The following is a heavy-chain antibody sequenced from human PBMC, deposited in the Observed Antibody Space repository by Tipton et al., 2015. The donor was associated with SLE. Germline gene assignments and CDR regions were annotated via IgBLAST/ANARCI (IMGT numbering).Heavy chain of an antibody. V-gene: IGHV4-39*07. J-gene: IGHJ5*02. Sequence: TLSLTCTVSGGSVSSSSKYWAWIRQPPGKGLAWVGSIYYTGTTTYYNSFPKSRVTMSVDTSKNQFSLRLTSVIAADTAVYYCARLHGYSYGLNWFDPWGQGTLISVSS. CDR3: ARLHGYSYGLNWFDP. D-gene: IGHD5-18*01. CDR2: IYYTGTTT. CDR1: GGSVSSSSKY.